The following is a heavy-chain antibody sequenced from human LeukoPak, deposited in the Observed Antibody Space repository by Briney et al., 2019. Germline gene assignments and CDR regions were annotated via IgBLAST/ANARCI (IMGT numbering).Heavy chain of an antibody. CDR2: IWYDGSNK. Sequence: PGMSLRLSCAASGFTFSSYGMHWVRQAPGKGLEWVAVIWYDGSNKYYADSVKGRFTISRDNSKNTLYLQMNSLRAEDTAVYYCARDRLVDYYDSSAFDIWGQGTMVTVSS. J-gene: IGHJ3*02. V-gene: IGHV3-33*01. CDR3: ARDRLVDYYDSSAFDI. CDR1: GFTFSSYG. D-gene: IGHD3-22*01.